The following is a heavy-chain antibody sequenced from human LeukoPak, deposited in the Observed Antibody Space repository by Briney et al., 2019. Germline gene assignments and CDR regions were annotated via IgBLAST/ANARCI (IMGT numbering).Heavy chain of an antibody. CDR3: ARATRRITMIVVVNTYAFDI. V-gene: IGHV4-61*02. J-gene: IGHJ3*02. D-gene: IGHD3-22*01. CDR1: GVSISSVSYY. CDR2: IYTSGST. Sequence: SETLSLTCTVSGVSISSVSYYWSWIRQPAGKGLEWIGRIYTSGSTNYNPSLKSRVTISVDRSKNQFSLKLSSVTAADTAVYYCARATRRITMIVVVNTYAFDIWGQGTMVTVSS.